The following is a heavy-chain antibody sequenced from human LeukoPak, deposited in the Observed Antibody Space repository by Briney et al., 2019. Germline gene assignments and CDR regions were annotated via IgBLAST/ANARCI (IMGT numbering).Heavy chain of an antibody. CDR1: GGSVSSTSYY. V-gene: IGHV4-39*01. D-gene: IGHD6-19*01. CDR2: INYSGST. Sequence: PSETLSLTCTVSGGSVSSTSYYWGWIRQPPGKGLEWIGSINYSGSTYYNPSLKSRVTISVDTSKNQFSLKLTALTDADTAVYYCASGLGRGFGKYYFDSWGQGTLVTVSS. CDR3: ASGLGRGFGKYYFDS. J-gene: IGHJ4*02.